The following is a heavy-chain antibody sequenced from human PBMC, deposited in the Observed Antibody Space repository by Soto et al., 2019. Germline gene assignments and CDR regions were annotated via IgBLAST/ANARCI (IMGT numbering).Heavy chain of an antibody. CDR1: GGSFSGYY. Sequence: SETLSLTSAVYGGSFSGYYWSWIRQPPGKGLEWIGEINHSGSTNYNPSLKSRVTISVDTSKNQFSLKLSSVTAADTAVYYCARLFTAMVRPGFDYWGQGTLVTVSS. CDR2: INHSGST. V-gene: IGHV4-34*01. J-gene: IGHJ4*02. D-gene: IGHD5-18*01. CDR3: ARLFTAMVRPGFDY.